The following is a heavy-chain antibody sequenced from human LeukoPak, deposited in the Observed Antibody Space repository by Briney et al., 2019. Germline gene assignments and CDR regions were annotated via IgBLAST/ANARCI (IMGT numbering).Heavy chain of an antibody. Sequence: SQTLSLTCTVSGGSISSGSYYWSWIRQPAGKGLEWIGRIYTSGSTSYNPSLKSRVTISVDTSKNQFSLKLSSVTAADTAVYYCARDSYSSGWYSRGFDYWGQGTLVTVSS. J-gene: IGHJ4*02. D-gene: IGHD6-19*01. V-gene: IGHV4-61*02. CDR3: ARDSYSSGWYSRGFDY. CDR1: GGSISSGSYY. CDR2: IYTSGST.